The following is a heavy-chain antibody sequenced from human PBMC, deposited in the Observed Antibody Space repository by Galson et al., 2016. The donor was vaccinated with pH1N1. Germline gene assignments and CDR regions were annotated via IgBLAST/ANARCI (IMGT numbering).Heavy chain of an antibody. D-gene: IGHD1-26*01. CDR1: GYTFTSYY. CDR2: INPSGGNT. CDR3: AKDGHYSGSYLRAQHFQH. Sequence: SVKVSCKASGYTFTSYYMYWVRQAPGQGLEWMGIINPSGGNTNYAQKFQGRLTMTRDTSTSTVYMELSSLRSEDTALYYCAKDGHYSGSYLRAQHFQHWGQGTLVTVSS. V-gene: IGHV1-46*01. J-gene: IGHJ1*01.